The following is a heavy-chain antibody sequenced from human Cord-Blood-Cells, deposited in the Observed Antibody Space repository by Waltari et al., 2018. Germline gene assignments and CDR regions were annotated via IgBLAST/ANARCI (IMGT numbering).Heavy chain of an antibody. CDR2: IIPIFETA. D-gene: IGHD6-13*01. Sequence: QVQLVQSGDEVKKPGSSAKVSCKASGGTFSSYAIRLLRQDPGQGLEWMGGIIPIFETANYAQKFQGRVPITASESTSTAYMELSSLRSEDTAVYYCARGIAAAGTVYFQHWGQGTLVTVSS. V-gene: IGHV1-69*01. CDR1: GGTFSSYA. CDR3: ARGIAAAGTVYFQH. J-gene: IGHJ1*01.